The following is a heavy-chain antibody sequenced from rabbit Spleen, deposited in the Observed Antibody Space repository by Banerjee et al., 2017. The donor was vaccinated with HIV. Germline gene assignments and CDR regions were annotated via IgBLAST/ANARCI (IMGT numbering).Heavy chain of an antibody. Sequence: QEQLVESGGALVQPEGSLTLTCTASGFSLGSTYWISWVRQAPGKGLEWIACIYTGSRRTTSYASWAKGRFTISKASSTTVTLQMTSLTAADTATYFCARDGSNYYTFELWGPGTLVTVS. V-gene: IGHV1S45*01. CDR1: GFSLGSTYW. CDR3: ARDGSNYYTFEL. CDR2: IYTGSRRTT. D-gene: IGHD8-1*01. J-gene: IGHJ4*01.